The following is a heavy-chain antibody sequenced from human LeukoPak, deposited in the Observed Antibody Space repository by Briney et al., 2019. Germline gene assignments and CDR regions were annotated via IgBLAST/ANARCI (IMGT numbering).Heavy chain of an antibody. D-gene: IGHD6-13*01. CDR3: ARAMASAAGTGRWFDP. CDR1: GGTFSSYA. V-gene: IGHV1-69*13. J-gene: IGHJ5*02. CDR2: IIPIFGTA. Sequence: SVKLSCKASGGTFSSYAISWVRQAPGQGLEWMGGIIPIFGTANYAQKFQGRVTITADESTSTAYMELSSLRSEDTAVYYCARAMASAAGTGRWFDPWGQGTLVTVSS.